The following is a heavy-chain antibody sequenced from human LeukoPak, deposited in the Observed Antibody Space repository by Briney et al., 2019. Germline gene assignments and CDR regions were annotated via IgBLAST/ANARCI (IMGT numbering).Heavy chain of an antibody. J-gene: IGHJ4*02. V-gene: IGHV3-9*01. Sequence: GGSLGLSCVASGLTFDNYAMHWVRQAPGKGLEWISGISWNSATIAYADSVKGPFTMSRDNAKNSLYLQMNSLRAEDSAVYYCAKDRAYLFDYWGQGTLVTVSS. CDR3: AKDRAYLFDY. CDR1: GLTFDNYA. CDR2: ISWNSATI.